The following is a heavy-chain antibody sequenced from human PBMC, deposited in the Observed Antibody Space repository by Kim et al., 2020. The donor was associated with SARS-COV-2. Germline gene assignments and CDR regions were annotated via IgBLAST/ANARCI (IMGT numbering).Heavy chain of an antibody. J-gene: IGHJ4*02. V-gene: IGHV7-4-1*02. Sequence: YAQGITGRFVFSMDTSVSTAYLQISSLKAEDTAVYYCSRGNSFRGRYFDYWGQGTLVTVSS. CDR3: SRGNSFRGRYFDY. D-gene: IGHD2-21*02.